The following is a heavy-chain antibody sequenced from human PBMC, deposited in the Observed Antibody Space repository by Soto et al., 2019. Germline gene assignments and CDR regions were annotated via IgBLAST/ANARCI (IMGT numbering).Heavy chain of an antibody. V-gene: IGHV1-18*01. CDR2: ISAYNGNT. Sequence: QVQLVQSGAEVKKPGASVKVSCKASGYTFTSYGISWVRQAPGQGLEWMGWISAYNGNTKYAQKLQGRVSMTTDTXXXXXXXXXXXXXXXXXXXXXCARDLXXQIVDYWGQGTLVTVSS. CDR1: GYTFTSYG. D-gene: IGHD3-22*01. J-gene: IGHJ4*02. CDR3: ARDLXXQIVDY.